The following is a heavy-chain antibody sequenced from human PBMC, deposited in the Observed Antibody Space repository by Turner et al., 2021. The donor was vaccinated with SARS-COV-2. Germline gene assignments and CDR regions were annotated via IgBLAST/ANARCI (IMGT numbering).Heavy chain of an antibody. J-gene: IGHJ5*02. D-gene: IGHD3-22*01. V-gene: IGHV1-69*01. CDR1: AGIFSSYA. CDR3: ARARGVDYYDSSGQRFDP. CDR2: IIPIFGTA. Sequence: QVQLLQSGAEVKKPGCSVTASCKPSAGIFSSYAISWVRQAPGQGIEWMGGIIPIFGTANYAQKFQGRVTITADESTRTAYMELSSLRSEDTAVYYCARARGVDYYDSSGQRFDPWGQGTLVTVSS.